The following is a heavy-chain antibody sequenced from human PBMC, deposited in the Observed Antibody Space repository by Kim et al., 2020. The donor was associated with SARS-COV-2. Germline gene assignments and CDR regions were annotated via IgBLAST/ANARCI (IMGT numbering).Heavy chain of an antibody. CDR3: ARDGGGLRYFDWLLSTPDY. CDR1: GYTFISYG. CDR2: ISVYNGNT. J-gene: IGHJ4*02. D-gene: IGHD3-9*01. Sequence: ASVKVSCKASGYTFISYGISWVRQATGQGLEWMGWISVYNGNTNYAQKLQGRVTMTTDTSTSTAYMELRSLRSDDTAVYYCARDGGGLRYFDWLLSTPDYWGQGTLVTVSS. V-gene: IGHV1-18*01.